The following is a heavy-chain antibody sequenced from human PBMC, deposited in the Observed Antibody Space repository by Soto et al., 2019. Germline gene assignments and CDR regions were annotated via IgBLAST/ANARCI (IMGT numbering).Heavy chain of an antibody. V-gene: IGHV1-2*04. CDR1: GYTFTGYY. CDR2: INPNSGGT. CDR3: ARESGSAVYYYYGMDV. D-gene: IGHD2-15*01. J-gene: IGHJ6*02. Sequence: ASVKVSCKASGYTFTGYYMHWVRQAPGQGLEWMGWINPNSGGTNYAQKFQGWVTMTRDTSISTAYMELSRLRSDDTAVYYCARESGSAVYYYYGMDVWGQGTTVTVS.